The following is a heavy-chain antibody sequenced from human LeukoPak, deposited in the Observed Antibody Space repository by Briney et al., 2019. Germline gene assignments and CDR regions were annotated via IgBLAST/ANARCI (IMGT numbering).Heavy chain of an antibody. J-gene: IGHJ4*02. D-gene: IGHD3-3*02. Sequence: SETLSLTCTVSGVSISSSNSYWGWIRQPPGKGLEWIGSIYYSGNTYYNASLKSQVTVSGDTSKNQFSLQLSSVTAADTAVYYCAAALAPDLRFDYWGQGTLVTVSS. CDR1: GVSISSSNSY. CDR3: AAALAPDLRFDY. CDR2: IYYSGNT. V-gene: IGHV4-39*07.